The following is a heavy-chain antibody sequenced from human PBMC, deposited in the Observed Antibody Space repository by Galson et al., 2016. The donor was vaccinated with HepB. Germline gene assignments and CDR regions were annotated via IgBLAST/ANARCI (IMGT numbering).Heavy chain of an antibody. CDR3: ARVDPAVPGFLYS. CDR2: IGRRGDSM. J-gene: IGHJ5*02. Sequence: SLRLSCAVSGITFSAYEFNWVRQGPGKGLEWISYIGRRGDSMHYADSVKGRFIVSRDNAKDSLFLQMNNVRVEDTAVYYCARVDPAVPGFLYSWGQGTLVTVSS. V-gene: IGHV3-48*03. D-gene: IGHD2/OR15-2a*01. CDR1: GITFSAYE.